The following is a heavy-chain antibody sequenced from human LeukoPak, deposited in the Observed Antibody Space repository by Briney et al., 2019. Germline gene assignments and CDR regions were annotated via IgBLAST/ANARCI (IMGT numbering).Heavy chain of an antibody. Sequence: GGSLRLSCAASEFTFSSYNMNWVRQAPGKGLEWVSSISSSSSYIYYADSVKGRFTISRDNAKNSLYLQMNNLTPEDTAVYYCARGGLSSSWFDPWGQGTLVTVSS. CDR2: ISSSSSYI. CDR1: EFTFSSYN. V-gene: IGHV3-21*01. CDR3: ARGGLSSSWFDP. J-gene: IGHJ5*02. D-gene: IGHD2/OR15-2a*01.